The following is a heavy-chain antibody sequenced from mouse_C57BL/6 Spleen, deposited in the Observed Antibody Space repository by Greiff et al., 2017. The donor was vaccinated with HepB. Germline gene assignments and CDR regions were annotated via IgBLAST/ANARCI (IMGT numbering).Heavy chain of an antibody. CDR2: ISDGGSYT. CDR1: GFTFSSYA. D-gene: IGHD2-4*01. CDR3: ARENDYDEGAMDY. Sequence: DVQLVESGGGLVKPGGSLKLSCAASGFTFSSYAMSWVRQTPEKRLEWVATISDGGSYTYYPDNVKGRFTISRDNAKNNLYLQMSHLKSEDTAMYYCARENDYDEGAMDYWGQGTSVTVSS. J-gene: IGHJ4*01. V-gene: IGHV5-4*01.